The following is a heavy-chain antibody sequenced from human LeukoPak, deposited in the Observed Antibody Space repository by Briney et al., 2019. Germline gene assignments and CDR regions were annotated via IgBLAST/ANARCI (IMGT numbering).Heavy chain of an antibody. Sequence: KSSETLSLTCTVSGGSISNFYWSWFRQPPGKGLEWIGYVYSGGSTIYNPSLKSRVTISVDTSKNHFSLKLSSVTAADTAVYYCARGRIYYDSTGYGYWGQGTLVTVSS. D-gene: IGHD3-22*01. CDR3: ARGRIYYDSTGYGY. CDR1: GGSISNFY. V-gene: IGHV4-59*01. CDR2: VYSGGST. J-gene: IGHJ4*02.